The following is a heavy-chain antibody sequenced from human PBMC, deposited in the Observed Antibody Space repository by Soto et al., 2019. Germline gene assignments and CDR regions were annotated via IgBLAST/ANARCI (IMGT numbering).Heavy chain of an antibody. D-gene: IGHD3-9*01. CDR1: GYTFTGYY. CDR3: ARDGRRATLRYFDWLCNGY. CDR2: INPNSGGT. V-gene: IGHV1-2*02. J-gene: IGHJ4*02. Sequence: ASVKVSCKASGYTFTGYYMHWVRQAPGQGXEWMGWINPNSGGTNYAQKFQGRVTMTRDTSISTAYMELSRLRSDDTAVYYCARDGRRATLRYFDWLCNGYWGQGTLVTVSS.